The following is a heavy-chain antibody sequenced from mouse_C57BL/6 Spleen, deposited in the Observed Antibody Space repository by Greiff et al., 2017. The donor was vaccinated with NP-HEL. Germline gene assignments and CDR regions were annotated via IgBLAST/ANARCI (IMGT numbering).Heavy chain of an antibody. J-gene: IGHJ2*01. CDR2: IDPSDSYT. Sequence: VQLQQPGAELVMPGASVKLSCKASGYTFTSYWMHWVKQRPGQGLEWIGEIDPSDSYTNYNQKFKGKSTLTVDKSSSTAYMQLSSLTSEDSAVYYCARSIYYYGSSSWYFDYWGQGTTLTVSS. V-gene: IGHV1-69*01. CDR3: ARSIYYYGSSSWYFDY. D-gene: IGHD1-1*01. CDR1: GYTFTSYW.